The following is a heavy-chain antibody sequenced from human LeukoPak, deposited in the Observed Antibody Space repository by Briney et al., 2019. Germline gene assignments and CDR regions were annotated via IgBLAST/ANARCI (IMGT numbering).Heavy chain of an antibody. CDR3: AKDAFWPVGFDP. CDR1: GFTFSSYW. CDR2: IAYDGTNE. D-gene: IGHD3-3*02. V-gene: IGHV3-30*18. J-gene: IGHJ5*02. Sequence: PGGSLRLSCAASGFTFSSYWMHWVRQAPGKGLDWVAVIAYDGTNEYYADSVKGRFTISRDNSKNTLYLQMNSLRTEDTAVYYCAKDAFWPVGFDPWGQGTLVTVS.